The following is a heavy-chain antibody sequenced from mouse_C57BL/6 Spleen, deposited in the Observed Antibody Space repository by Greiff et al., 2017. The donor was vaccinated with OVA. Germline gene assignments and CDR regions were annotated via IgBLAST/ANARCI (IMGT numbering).Heavy chain of an antibody. V-gene: IGHV1-82*01. CDR3: ARRSDDYDSFDY. CDR2: IYPGDGYT. Sequence: QVQLQQPGPELVKPGASVKISCKASGYAFSSSWMNWVKQRPGKGLEWIGRIYPGDGYTNYNGKFKGKATLTADKSSSTAYMQLSSLTAEDSAVYFCARRSDDYDSFDYWGQGTTLTVSS. D-gene: IGHD2-4*01. J-gene: IGHJ2*01. CDR1: GYAFSSSW.